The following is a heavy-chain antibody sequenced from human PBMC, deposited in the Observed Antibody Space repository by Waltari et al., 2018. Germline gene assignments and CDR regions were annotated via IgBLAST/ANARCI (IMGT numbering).Heavy chain of an antibody. D-gene: IGHD1-26*01. J-gene: IGHJ5*02. CDR1: GASISTSNW. CDR2: IYQSGST. Sequence: QVHLQESGPGLVKPSGTVSLTCAVSGASISTSNWWTWVRQTPGKGLEWIGGIYQSGSTIYNPSLKGRVTMSVDKSKNQFSLKLSSVTAADTAVYYCARGTESYSDLGFDPWGQGTLVTVSS. V-gene: IGHV4-4*02. CDR3: ARGTESYSDLGFDP.